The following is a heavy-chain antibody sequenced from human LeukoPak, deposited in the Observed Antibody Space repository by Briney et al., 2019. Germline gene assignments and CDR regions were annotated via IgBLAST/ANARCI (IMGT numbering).Heavy chain of an antibody. V-gene: IGHV3-21*01. J-gene: IGHJ4*02. CDR3: ARGATRIAAAVNYFDY. Sequence: PGGSLRLSCAAYGFTFSSYSMNCVRQAPGKGLEWVSSISSGSVYMYYADSEKGRFTISRENAKNSLYLQINSVRAEDTAVYYCARGATRIAAAVNYFDYWGQGTLVTVSS. CDR1: GFTFSSYS. D-gene: IGHD6-25*01. CDR2: ISSGSVYM.